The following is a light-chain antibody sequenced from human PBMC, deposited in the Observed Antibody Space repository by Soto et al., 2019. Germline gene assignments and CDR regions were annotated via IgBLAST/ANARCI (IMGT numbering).Light chain of an antibody. CDR1: LSVSVY. Sequence: VELTHSPATLSLCPWKIATLSCRTSLSVSVYLDWYQQKPGQAPRLLISDASNGATGIPARFSGSGSGTDFTLTISSLEPEDFAVYYCHQRQNWPPITFGQGTRLEIK. CDR3: HQRQNWPPIT. J-gene: IGKJ5*01. V-gene: IGKV3-11*01. CDR2: DAS.